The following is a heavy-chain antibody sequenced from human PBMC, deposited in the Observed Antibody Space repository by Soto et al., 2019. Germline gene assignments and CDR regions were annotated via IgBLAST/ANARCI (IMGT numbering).Heavy chain of an antibody. CDR2: ISYDGSNK. CDR1: GFTFSSFA. J-gene: IGHJ4*02. D-gene: IGHD3-22*01. Sequence: PGGSLRLSCAASGFTFSSFAIHWVRQASGKGLEWVAVISYDGSNKYYADSVKGRFTIFRDNSKNRLYLQMNNLEVEDTALYYCAKGLDFYDRAYLDVWGQGTLVTVSS. V-gene: IGHV3-30*18. CDR3: AKGLDFYDRAYLDV.